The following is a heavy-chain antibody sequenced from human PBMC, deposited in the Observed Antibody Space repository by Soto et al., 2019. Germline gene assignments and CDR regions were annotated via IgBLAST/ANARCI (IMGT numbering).Heavy chain of an antibody. J-gene: IGHJ6*03. CDR2: IYYSGST. D-gene: IGHD3-10*01. V-gene: IGHV4-59*01. Sequence: TLSLTCTVSGGSISSYYWSWIRQPPGKGLEWIGYIYYSGSTNYNPSLKSRVTISVDTSKNQFSLKLSSVTAADTAVYYCARLNGSGSNYYMDVWGKGTTVTVSS. CDR3: ARLNGSGSNYYMDV. CDR1: GGSISSYY.